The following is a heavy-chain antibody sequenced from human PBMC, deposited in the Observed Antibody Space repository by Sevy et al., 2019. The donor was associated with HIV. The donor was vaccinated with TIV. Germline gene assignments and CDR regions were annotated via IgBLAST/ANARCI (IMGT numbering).Heavy chain of an antibody. CDR2: IYYDESLK. CDR1: GFTFRSYD. V-gene: IGHV3-33*01. J-gene: IGHJ4*02. D-gene: IGHD6-19*01. CDR3: ARDLGSGWYPLDY. Sequence: GGFLRLSCAASGFTFRSYDMHWVRQAPGKGPEWVAIIYYDESLKYYADSVKVRFTISRDNSKNTLYLQMNSLRVDDTSDYYCARDLGSGWYPLDYWGQGTLVTVSS.